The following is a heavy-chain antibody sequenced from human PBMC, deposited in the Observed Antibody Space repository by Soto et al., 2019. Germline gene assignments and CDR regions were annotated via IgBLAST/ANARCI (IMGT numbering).Heavy chain of an antibody. J-gene: IGHJ4*02. CDR3: ARVEKQWLVYLDY. D-gene: IGHD6-19*01. V-gene: IGHV1-8*01. CDR2: MNPNSGNT. Sequence: ASVKVSCKASGYTFTSYDINWVRQATGQGLEWMGWMNPNSGNTGYAQKFQVRVTMTRNTSISTAYMELSSLRSEDTAVYYCARVEKQWLVYLDYWGQGTLVTVSS. CDR1: GYTFTSYD.